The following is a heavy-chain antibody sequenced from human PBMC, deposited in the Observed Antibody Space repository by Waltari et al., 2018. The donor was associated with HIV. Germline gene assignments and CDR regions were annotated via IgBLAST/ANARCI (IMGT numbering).Heavy chain of an antibody. J-gene: IGHJ4*02. V-gene: IGHV5-51*01. D-gene: IGHD3-10*01. Sequence: EVQLVLSGAEEKKPGEAVKSSCEDSGYIFTNYWSGWVSQLPGKGLEWMGIIYPGDSDVRYSLFFHGQVTISADKSISTVYLQWSTLKTSDTAVYYCARQFGDSWGQGTLVTVSS. CDR3: ARQFGDS. CDR1: GYIFTNYW. CDR2: IYPGDSDV.